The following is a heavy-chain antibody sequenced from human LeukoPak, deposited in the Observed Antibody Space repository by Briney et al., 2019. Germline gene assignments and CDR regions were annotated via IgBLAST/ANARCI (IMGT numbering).Heavy chain of an antibody. CDR1: GFTFSSYA. CDR2: ISGSGGST. J-gene: IGHJ4*02. D-gene: IGHD3-22*01. Sequence: GGSLRLSCAASGFTFSSYAMSWVRQAPGKGLGWVSAISGSGGSTYYADSVKGRFTISRDNSKNTLYLQMNSLRAEDTAVYYCASSNYYDSSGSDYWGQGTLVTVSS. CDR3: ASSNYYDSSGSDY. V-gene: IGHV3-23*01.